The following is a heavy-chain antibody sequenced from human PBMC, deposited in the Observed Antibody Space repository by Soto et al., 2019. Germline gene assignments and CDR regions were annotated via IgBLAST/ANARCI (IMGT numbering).Heavy chain of an antibody. CDR3: ARMGFDWFATYDY. Sequence: PSETLSLTCTVSGGSVSSGSCCWSWIRQPPGKGLEWIGYIYYSGSTNYNPSLKSRVTISVDTSKNQFSLKLSSVTAADTAVYYCARMGFDWFATYDYWGQGTLVTVSS. D-gene: IGHD3-9*01. J-gene: IGHJ4*02. CDR2: IYYSGST. CDR1: GGSVSSGSCC. V-gene: IGHV4-61*01.